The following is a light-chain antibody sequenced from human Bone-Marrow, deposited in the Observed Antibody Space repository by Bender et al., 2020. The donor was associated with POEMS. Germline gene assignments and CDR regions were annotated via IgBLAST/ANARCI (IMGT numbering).Light chain of an antibody. CDR1: ALPKKY. CDR2: DDD. J-gene: IGLJ2*01. CDR3: QAWDSGSVI. V-gene: IGLV3-1*01. Sequence: SYELTQPPSVSVSPGQTARITCSGDALPKKYAYWYQQKSGQAPVLVVYDDDDRPSGIPERFSGSNSGNMATLTISGTQPMDEADYFCQAWDSGSVIFGGGTKLTVL.